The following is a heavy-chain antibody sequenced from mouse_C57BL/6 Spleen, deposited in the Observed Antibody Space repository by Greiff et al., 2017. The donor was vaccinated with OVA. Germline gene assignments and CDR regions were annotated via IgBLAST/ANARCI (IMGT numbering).Heavy chain of an antibody. V-gene: IGHV1-55*01. D-gene: IGHD2-4*01. CDR2: IYPGSGST. CDR3: ARRYDYDDAMDY. J-gene: IGHJ4*01. CDR1: GYTFTSYW. Sequence: QVQLQQPGAELVKPGASVKMSCTASGYTFTSYWITWVKQGPGQGLEWIGDIYPGSGSTNYNEKFKSKATLTVDTSSSTAYMQLSSLTSEDSAVYYCARRYDYDDAMDYWGQGTSVTVSS.